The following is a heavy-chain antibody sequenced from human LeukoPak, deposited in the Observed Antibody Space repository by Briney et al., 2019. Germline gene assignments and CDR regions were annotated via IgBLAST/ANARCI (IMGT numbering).Heavy chain of an antibody. D-gene: IGHD3-22*01. CDR2: IYYSGST. Sequence: SETLSLTCTVSGGSISSYYWSWIRQPPGKGLEWIGYIYYSGSTNYNPSLKSRVTISVDTSKNQFSLKLSSVTAADTAVYYCARLSYYYDSSGTRYYFDYWGQGTLVTVSS. J-gene: IGHJ4*02. CDR1: GGSISSYY. V-gene: IGHV4-59*01. CDR3: ARLSYYYDSSGTRYYFDY.